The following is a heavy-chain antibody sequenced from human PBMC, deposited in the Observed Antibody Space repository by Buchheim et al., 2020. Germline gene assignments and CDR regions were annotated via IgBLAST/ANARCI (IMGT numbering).Heavy chain of an antibody. V-gene: IGHV3-11*05. J-gene: IGHJ4*02. Sequence: VQLLESGGGLVQPGGSLRLSCAASGFTFSDYYMSWIRQAPGKGLEWVSYISSSSSYTNYADSVKGRFTISRDNAKNSLYLQMNSLRAEDTAVYYCAREGCSSTSCYTPYDFWSGRKPVDYWGQGTL. CDR3: AREGCSSTSCYTPYDFWSGRKPVDY. D-gene: IGHD2-2*02. CDR2: ISSSSSYT. CDR1: GFTFSDYY.